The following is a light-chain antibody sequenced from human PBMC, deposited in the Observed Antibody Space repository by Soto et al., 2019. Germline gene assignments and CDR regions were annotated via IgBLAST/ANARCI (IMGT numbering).Light chain of an antibody. V-gene: IGKV1-13*02. CDR3: QQFGT. CDR2: DAS. J-gene: IGKJ3*01. Sequence: AIQLTQSPSSLSASVGDRVTITCRASQGISSALAWYQQKPGKAPKLLIYDASSLESGVPSRFSGSGSGTDFTLPISSLQPEDFATYYCQQFGTFGPGTKVDIK. CDR1: QGISSA.